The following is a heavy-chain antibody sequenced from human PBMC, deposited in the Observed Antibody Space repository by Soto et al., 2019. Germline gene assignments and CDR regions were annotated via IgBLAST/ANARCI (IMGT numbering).Heavy chain of an antibody. D-gene: IGHD3-22*01. CDR3: ARRLYYDSSGFEGGGMDV. J-gene: IGHJ6*02. CDR2: IDYSGST. V-gene: IGHV4-39*01. Sequence: SETLSLTCTGSGGSISSSSYYWGWIRQPPGKRMEWIGSIDYSGSTYYNPSLKSLVTISVDTSKNQFSLKLSSVTAADTALYYCARRLYYDSSGFEGGGMDVWGQGTTVT. CDR1: GGSISSSSYY.